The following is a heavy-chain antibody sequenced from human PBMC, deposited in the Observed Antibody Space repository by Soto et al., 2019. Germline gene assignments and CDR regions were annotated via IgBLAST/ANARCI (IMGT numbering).Heavy chain of an antibody. CDR2: ISSSGSTI. CDR1: GFTFSSYE. CDR3: AKAGGDFTNGVCYRVGAFDI. Sequence: GGSLRLSCAASGFTFSSYEMNWVRQAPGKGLEWVSDISSSGSTIYYADSVKGRFTISRDNAKNSLYLQMNSLRAEDTAVYYCAKAGGDFTNGVCYRVGAFDIWGQGTMVTVSS. J-gene: IGHJ3*02. D-gene: IGHD2-8*01. V-gene: IGHV3-48*03.